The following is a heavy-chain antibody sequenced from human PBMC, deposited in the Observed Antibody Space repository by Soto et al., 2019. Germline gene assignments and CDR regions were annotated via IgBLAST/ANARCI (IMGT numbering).Heavy chain of an antibody. D-gene: IGHD6-13*01. CDR3: ERGGLAAAIA. Sequence: SVKVSCLASGYTFTSYGIIWVRQAPGQGREWMGWISAYNGNKNYAQKLQGRVTMTTDTSTSTAYMELRSLRSDDTAVYYCERGGLAAAIAWGQGTLVTVTS. CDR1: GYTFTSYG. CDR2: ISAYNGNK. J-gene: IGHJ5*02. V-gene: IGHV1-18*01.